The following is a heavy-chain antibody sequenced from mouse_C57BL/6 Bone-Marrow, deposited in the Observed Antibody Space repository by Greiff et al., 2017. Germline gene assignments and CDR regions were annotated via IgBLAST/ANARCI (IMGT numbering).Heavy chain of an antibody. V-gene: IGHV1-18*01. J-gene: IGHJ1*03. Sequence: VQLQQSGPELVKPGASVKIPCKASGYTFTDYNMDWVKQSHGKSLEWIGDINPNNGGTIYNQKFKGKATLTVDKSSSTAYMELRSLTSEDPAVYYCARGTGTYWYFDVWGTGTTVTVSS. CDR1: GYTFTDYN. CDR3: ARGTGTYWYFDV. CDR2: INPNNGGT. D-gene: IGHD4-1*01.